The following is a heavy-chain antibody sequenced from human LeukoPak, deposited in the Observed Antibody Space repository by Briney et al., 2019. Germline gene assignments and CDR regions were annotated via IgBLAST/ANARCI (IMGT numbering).Heavy chain of an antibody. CDR2: IYYSGST. J-gene: IGHJ5*02. Sequence: PSETLSLTCTVSGGSISGSSYYWGWIRQPPGKGLEWIGSIYYSGSTYYNPSLKSRVTISVDTSKNQFSLKLSSVTAADTAVYYCASLVVVIPNSNWFDPWGQGTLVTVSS. V-gene: IGHV4-39*01. CDR1: GGSISGSSYY. D-gene: IGHD3-22*01. CDR3: ASLVVVIPNSNWFDP.